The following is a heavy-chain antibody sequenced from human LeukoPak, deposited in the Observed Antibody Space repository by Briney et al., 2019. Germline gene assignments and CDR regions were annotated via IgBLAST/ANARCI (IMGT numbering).Heavy chain of an antibody. J-gene: IGHJ4*02. CDR3: AKDDYSNYRPFDY. D-gene: IGHD4-11*01. Sequence: GRSLRLSCAASGFTFNNYVMHWVRQAPGKGLEWVAVISFDGSKKYSVDSVKGRFTISRDNSKNTLYLQMNFLRVEDTAIYYCAKDDYSNYRPFDYWGQGTLVTVSS. CDR2: ISFDGSKK. V-gene: IGHV3-30*18. CDR1: GFTFNNYV.